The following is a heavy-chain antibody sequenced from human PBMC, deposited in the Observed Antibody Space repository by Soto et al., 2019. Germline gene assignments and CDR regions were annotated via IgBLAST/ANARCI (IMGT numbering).Heavy chain of an antibody. CDR1: GFTVSSNY. D-gene: IGHD2-15*01. J-gene: IGHJ4*02. CDR2: LYIGGGT. CDR3: SSEVVAGDF. Sequence: ESGGGLVQPGGSLRLSCAASGFTVSSNYMSWVRQAPGKGLEWVSVLYIGGGTYYADSVKGRFIISRDNSRNTLYLQMNSLRAEDTAVYYCSSEVVAGDFWGQGTLVTVSS. V-gene: IGHV3-66*01.